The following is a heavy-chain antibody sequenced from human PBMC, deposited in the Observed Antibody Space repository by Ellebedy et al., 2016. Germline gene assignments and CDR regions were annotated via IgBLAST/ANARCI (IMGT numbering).Heavy chain of an antibody. V-gene: IGHV1-18*04. D-gene: IGHD4-17*01. J-gene: IGHJ6*02. CDR2: ISAYNGNT. Sequence: ASVKVSXXASGYTFTGYYMHWVRQAPGQGLEWMGWISAYNGNTNYAQKLQGRVTMTTDTSTSTAYMELRSLRSDDTAVYYCARDLRGGTTVTLEVYYYYYGMDVWGQGTTVTVSS. CDR1: GYTFTGYY. CDR3: ARDLRGGTTVTLEVYYYYYGMDV.